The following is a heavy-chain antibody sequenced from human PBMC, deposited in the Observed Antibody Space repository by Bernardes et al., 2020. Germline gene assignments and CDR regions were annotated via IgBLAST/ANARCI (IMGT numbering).Heavy chain of an antibody. CDR3: AKDRQIYSNFGSYDAFDF. V-gene: IGHV3-23*01. J-gene: IGHJ3*01. CDR2: ISSGGDST. Sequence: GGSLRLSCAASGFTFSSYAMNWVRQAPGKGLEWVSGISSGGDSTYYADFVKGRFTISRDNSKNTMYLQLNRLRAEDTAVYYCAKDRQIYSNFGSYDAFDFWGQGTMVTVSS. CDR1: GFTFSSYA. D-gene: IGHD4-4*01.